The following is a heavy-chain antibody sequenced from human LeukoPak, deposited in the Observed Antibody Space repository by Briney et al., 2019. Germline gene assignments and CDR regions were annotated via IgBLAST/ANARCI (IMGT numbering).Heavy chain of an antibody. V-gene: IGHV4-38-2*02. CDR2: IYHSGNT. Sequence: SETLSLTCTVSNYSISSGYYWAWIRQPPGKGLEWIGNIYHSGNTYYNPSLKSRVTISVDTSKNQFSLKLSSVTAADTAVYYCARARGTYGDYTYYYYYYYMDVWGKGTTVTVSS. J-gene: IGHJ6*03. CDR1: NYSISSGYY. CDR3: ARARGTYGDYTYYYYYYYMDV. D-gene: IGHD4-17*01.